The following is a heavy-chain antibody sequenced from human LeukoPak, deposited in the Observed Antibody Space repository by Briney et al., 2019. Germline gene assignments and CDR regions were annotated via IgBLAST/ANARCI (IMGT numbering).Heavy chain of an antibody. CDR3: VRAGGRMPLSMVNIDYHYIDV. J-gene: IGHJ6*03. D-gene: IGHD1-1*01. CDR1: GGSISGYY. V-gene: IGHV4-59*01. Sequence: WQTLSLTCTVSGGSISGYYWSWIRQPPGRGLEWIGDIYYSGTTNYNPSLKSRVTISIDTSKKQFSLKLKSVTAADSAVYYCVRAGGRMPLSMVNIDYHYIDVWSKGTTAIVSS. CDR2: IYYSGTT.